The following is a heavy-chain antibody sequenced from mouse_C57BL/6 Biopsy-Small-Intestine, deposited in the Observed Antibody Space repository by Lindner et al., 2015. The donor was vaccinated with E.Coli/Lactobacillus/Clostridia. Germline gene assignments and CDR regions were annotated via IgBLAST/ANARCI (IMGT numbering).Heavy chain of an antibody. CDR3: ARSHNGFYAMDY. CDR1: GYAFSSSW. CDR2: IYPGDGDT. Sequence: VQLQESGPELVKPGASVKISCKASGYAFSSSWMNWVKQRPGKGLEWIGRIYPGDGDTNYNGKFKGKATLTADKSSNTAYMQLSSLTSEDSAVYFCARSHNGFYAMDYWGQGTSVTVSS. V-gene: IGHV1-82*01. D-gene: IGHD2-2*01. J-gene: IGHJ4*01.